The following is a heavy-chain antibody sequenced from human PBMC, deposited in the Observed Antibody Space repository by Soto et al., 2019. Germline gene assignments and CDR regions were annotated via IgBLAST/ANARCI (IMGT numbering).Heavy chain of an antibody. CDR1: GFTFSSYW. Sequence: EVQLVESGGGLVQPGGSLRLSCAASGFTFSSYWMHWVRQAPGKGLVWVSRINSDGSSTSYADSVKGRFTISRDNAKNPLYLQMNSLRAEDTAVYYCARVYCSGGSCSHLDYWGQGTLVTVSS. CDR3: ARVYCSGGSCSHLDY. CDR2: INSDGSST. V-gene: IGHV3-74*01. D-gene: IGHD2-15*01. J-gene: IGHJ4*02.